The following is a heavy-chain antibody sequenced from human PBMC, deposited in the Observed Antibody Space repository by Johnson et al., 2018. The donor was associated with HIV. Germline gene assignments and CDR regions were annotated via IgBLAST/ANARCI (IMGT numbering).Heavy chain of an antibody. Sequence: VQLVESGGGLIQPGGSLRLSCAASGFTFRNYAMSWVRQAPGKGLEWVSGINWNGGSIGYADSVKGRFTISRDNAKNSLYLQMNSLRAEDTAVYYFAKGDRYNWNYVSAFDIWGQGTMVTVSS. CDR1: GFTFRNYA. CDR3: AKGDRYNWNYVSAFDI. D-gene: IGHD1-7*01. V-gene: IGHV3-20*04. CDR2: INWNGGSI. J-gene: IGHJ3*02.